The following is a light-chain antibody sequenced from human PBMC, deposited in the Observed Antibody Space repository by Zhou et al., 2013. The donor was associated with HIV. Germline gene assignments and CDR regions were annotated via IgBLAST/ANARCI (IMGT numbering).Light chain of an antibody. CDR3: LQDHDYPLT. J-gene: IGKJ4*01. CDR2: KAS. Sequence: IQLTQSPSSLSASVGDRVTITCRASQTISNWLAWYQQKPGKAPNLLIYKASTLQSGVPSRFSGSRSGTDFTLTITSLQPEDFATYYCLQDHDYPLTFGGGTRVEIK. CDR1: QTISNW. V-gene: IGKV1-5*03.